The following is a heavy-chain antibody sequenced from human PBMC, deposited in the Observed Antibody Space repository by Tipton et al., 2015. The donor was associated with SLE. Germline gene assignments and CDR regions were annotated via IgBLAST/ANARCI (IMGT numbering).Heavy chain of an antibody. CDR1: TFSSYA. CDR2: IYYSGST. Sequence: TFSSYAMSWIRQPPGKGLEWIGSIYYSGSTYYNPSLKSRVTISVDTSKNQFSLKLSSVTAADTAVYYCARDSAVAGTDYWGQGTLVTVSS. CDR3: ARDSAVAGTDY. D-gene: IGHD6-19*01. J-gene: IGHJ4*02. V-gene: IGHV4-39*07.